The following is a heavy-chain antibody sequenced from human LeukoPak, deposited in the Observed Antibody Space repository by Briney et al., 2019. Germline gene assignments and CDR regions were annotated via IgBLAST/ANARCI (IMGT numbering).Heavy chain of an antibody. Sequence: SETPSLTCAVYGGSFSGYYWSWIRQPPGKGLEWIGETNHSGSTNYNPSLKSRVTISVDTSKNQFSLKLSSVTAADTAVYYCARGSTYYYDSSGYSGWGQGTLVTVSS. D-gene: IGHD3-22*01. CDR3: ARGSTYYYDSSGYSG. V-gene: IGHV4-34*01. CDR2: TNHSGST. J-gene: IGHJ4*02. CDR1: GGSFSGYY.